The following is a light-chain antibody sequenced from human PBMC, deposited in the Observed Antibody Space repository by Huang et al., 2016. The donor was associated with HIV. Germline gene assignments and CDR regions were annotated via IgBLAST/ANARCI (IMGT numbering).Light chain of an antibody. V-gene: IGKV3-15*01. J-gene: IGKJ1*01. Sequence: IVMTQSPATLSVSPGERATLSCRASESVSANWAGYQQKPGQAPRLLMYGASTRATGVPARFSGSGSGTEFTLTISSLQSEDFAVYYCQQYTTWPPGPFGQGTKVDVK. CDR2: GAS. CDR3: QQYTTWPPGP. CDR1: ESVSAN.